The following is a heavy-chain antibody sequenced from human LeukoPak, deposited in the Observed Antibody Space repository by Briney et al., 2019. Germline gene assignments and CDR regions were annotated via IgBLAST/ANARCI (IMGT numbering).Heavy chain of an antibody. CDR3: AKEIYAYGSRGFNY. J-gene: IGHJ4*02. V-gene: IGHV3-23*01. Sequence: GGSLRLSCSASRFTFSYYAMTWVRQAPGKGLEWVSGVSSSGDYTYYANSVKGRFTISRDNSKHTLYLQLSSLRVEDTAVYYCAKEIYAYGSRGFNYWGQGTLVTVSS. D-gene: IGHD3-10*01. CDR2: VSSSGDYT. CDR1: RFTFSYYA.